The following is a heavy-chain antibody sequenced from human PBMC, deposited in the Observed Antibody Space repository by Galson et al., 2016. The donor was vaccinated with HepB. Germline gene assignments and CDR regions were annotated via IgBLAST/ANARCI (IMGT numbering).Heavy chain of an antibody. CDR1: GFTLSGYG. V-gene: IGHV3-33*01. D-gene: IGHD1-26*01. Sequence: SLRLSCAASGFTLSGYGMHCVRQPPGKGLEWVAIIWYDGSKKFYADSVKGRFTISRDNSKNTLFLQMSSLRAEDTAVYYCARERYRGYTSASVGGYYYDYWGQGTLVTISS. CDR2: IWYDGSKK. CDR3: ARERYRGYTSASVGGYYYDY. J-gene: IGHJ4*02.